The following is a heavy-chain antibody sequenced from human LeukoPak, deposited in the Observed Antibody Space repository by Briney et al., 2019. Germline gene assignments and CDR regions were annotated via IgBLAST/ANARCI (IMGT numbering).Heavy chain of an antibody. CDR3: AELGITMIGGV. Sequence: GGSLRLSCAASGFTFSSYWMSWVRQAPGKGLEWVAYIKQDVTEKYYVDSVKGRFSISRDNAKNSLYLQMNSLRAEDTAVYYCAELGITMIGGVWGKGTTVTISS. D-gene: IGHD3-10*02. V-gene: IGHV3-7*01. J-gene: IGHJ6*04. CDR2: IKQDVTEK. CDR1: GFTFSSYW.